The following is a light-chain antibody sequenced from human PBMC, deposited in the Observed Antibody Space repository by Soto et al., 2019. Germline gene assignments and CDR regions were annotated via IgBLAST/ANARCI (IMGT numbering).Light chain of an antibody. CDR2: GAS. J-gene: IGKJ1*01. Sequence: EIVMTQSPATLSVSPGARATLSCRASQSVSSNLAWYQQKPGQAPRLLIYGASTRATGIPARFSGSGSGTDFTLTINRLEPEDFAVYYCHQYRTFGQGTKVDIK. CDR3: HQYRT. V-gene: IGKV3-15*01. CDR1: QSVSSN.